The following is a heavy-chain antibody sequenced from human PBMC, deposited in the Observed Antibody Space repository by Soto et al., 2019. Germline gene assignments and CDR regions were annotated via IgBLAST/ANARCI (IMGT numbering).Heavy chain of an antibody. CDR1: GGFVTSGSYY. D-gene: IGHD1-1*01. CDR3: AREERGTATTVVDAFDI. V-gene: IGHV4-34*01. Sequence: QVQLQQWGAGLLKPSETLSLTCAVYGGFVTSGSYYWSWIRQPPGKGLEWIGEMSHSGGTHFSPSLKSRVTISVDTSKNQFTLKMSSVTAADTALYYCAREERGTATTVVDAFDIWGPGTMVTVSS. CDR2: MSHSGGT. J-gene: IGHJ3*02.